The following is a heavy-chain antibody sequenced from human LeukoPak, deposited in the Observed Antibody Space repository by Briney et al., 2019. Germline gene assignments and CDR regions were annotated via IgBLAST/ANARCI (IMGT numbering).Heavy chain of an antibody. D-gene: IGHD2-15*01. CDR3: ARGARSRYCSGGSCYFDY. CDR2: IRHSGTT. V-gene: IGHV4-38-2*02. J-gene: IGHJ4*02. CDR1: GYSISSGYY. Sequence: SETLSLTCTVSGYSISSGYYWGWIRQPPGKGLEWIGTIRHSGTTYYNPSLKSRVTISIDSSKNQFSLKLSSVTAADTAVYYCARGARSRYCSGGSCYFDYWGQGTLVTVSS.